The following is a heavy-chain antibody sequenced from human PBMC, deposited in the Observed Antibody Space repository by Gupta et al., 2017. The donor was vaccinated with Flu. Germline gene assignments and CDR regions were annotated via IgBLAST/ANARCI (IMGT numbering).Heavy chain of an antibody. V-gene: IGHV3-23*01. CDR3: AKDLDCSSTSCLPDY. D-gene: IGHD2-2*01. J-gene: IGHJ4*02. CDR2: ISGSGGST. CDR1: SYA. Sequence: SYAMSWVRQASGKGLEWVSAISGSGGSTYYADSVKCRFTISRDNSKNTLYLQMNSLRAEDTAVYYCAKDLDCSSTSCLPDYWGQGTLVTVSS.